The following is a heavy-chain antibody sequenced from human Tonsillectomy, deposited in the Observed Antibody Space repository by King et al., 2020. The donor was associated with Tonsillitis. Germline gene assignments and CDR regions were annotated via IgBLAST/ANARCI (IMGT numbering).Heavy chain of an antibody. V-gene: IGHV3-9*01. Sequence: VQLVESGGGLVQPGRSLRLSCAASGFTFDDYAMHWVRQAPGKGLEWVSGISWNSGSLGYADSVKGRFTISRDNAKNSLYLQMNSLRAEDTALYYCAKGSPMAQDAFDIWGQGTMVTVSS. CDR1: GFTFDDYA. CDR3: AKGSPMAQDAFDI. J-gene: IGHJ3*02. D-gene: IGHD3-10*01. CDR2: ISWNSGSL.